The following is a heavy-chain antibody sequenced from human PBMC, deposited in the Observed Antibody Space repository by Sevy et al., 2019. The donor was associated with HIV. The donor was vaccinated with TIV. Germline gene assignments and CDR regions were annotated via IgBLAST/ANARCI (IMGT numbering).Heavy chain of an antibody. V-gene: IGHV1-46*01. CDR3: AREALASSGLDAFDI. CDR1: GYTFISYY. D-gene: IGHD3-22*01. J-gene: IGHJ3*02. Sequence: ASVKVSCKASGYTFISYYIHWVRQAPGQGHEWMGMINPTGGSTTYAQMFQGRVTMTRDTSTSKVYMELSSLRSDDTAVYYCAREALASSGLDAFDIWGQGTTVTVSS. CDR2: INPTGGST.